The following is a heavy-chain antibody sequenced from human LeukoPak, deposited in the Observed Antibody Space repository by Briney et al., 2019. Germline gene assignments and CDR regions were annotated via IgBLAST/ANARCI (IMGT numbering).Heavy chain of an antibody. CDR2: ISYDGSNK. V-gene: IGHV3-30-3*01. CDR1: GGTFSSYA. D-gene: IGHD3-22*01. Sequence: SCKASGGTFSSYATSWVRQAPGKGLEWVAVISYDGSNKYYADSVKGRFTISRDNSKNTLYLQMNSLRAEDTAVYYCARDGGLPYYDSSGYLFDYWGLGTLVTVSS. CDR3: ARDGGLPYYDSSGYLFDY. J-gene: IGHJ4*02.